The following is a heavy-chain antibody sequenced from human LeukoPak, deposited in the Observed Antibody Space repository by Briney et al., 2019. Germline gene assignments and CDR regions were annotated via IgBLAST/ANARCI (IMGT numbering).Heavy chain of an antibody. D-gene: IGHD3-9*01. Sequence: PSETLSLTCTVSGASISSHYWTWIRQPPGKGLEWIGSTSFSGSTNYNPSLKSRVTLSVDTSRNQFSLRLNAMTAADTAVYYCARRNYDILTGFYGGGTYNYYYTDVWGKGTTVIVSS. V-gene: IGHV4-59*08. J-gene: IGHJ6*03. CDR1: GASISSHY. CDR2: TSFSGST. CDR3: ARRNYDILTGFYGGGTYNYYYTDV.